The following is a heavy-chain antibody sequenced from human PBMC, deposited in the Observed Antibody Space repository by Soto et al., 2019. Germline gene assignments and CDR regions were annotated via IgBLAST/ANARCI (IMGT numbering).Heavy chain of an antibody. CDR1: GFTFSSYS. CDR2: ISSSSSYI. J-gene: IGHJ6*02. D-gene: IGHD4-17*01. Sequence: EVQLVESGGGLVKPGGSLRLSCAASGFTFSSYSMNWVRQAPGKGLEWVSSISSSSSYIYYADSVKGRFTISRDNAKNSLYLQRNSLRAEDTAVYYCARETDYGRSAYYYYGMDVWGQGTTVTVSS. CDR3: ARETDYGRSAYYYYGMDV. V-gene: IGHV3-21*01.